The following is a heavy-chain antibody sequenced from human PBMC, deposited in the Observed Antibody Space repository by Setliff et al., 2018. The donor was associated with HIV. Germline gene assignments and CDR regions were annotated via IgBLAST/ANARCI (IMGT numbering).Heavy chain of an antibody. CDR3: AIVAHSTSYYYYGMDV. J-gene: IGHJ6*02. D-gene: IGHD6-13*01. CDR2: IIPMFGTG. Sequence: WASVKVSCKASGGTFSSYGISWARQAPGQGLGWMGAIIPMFGTGFYAQKFQGRVTITTDESRTTYYMELSILRFEDTAVYFCAIVAHSTSYYYYGMDVWGQGTTVTVLL. CDR1: GGTFSSYG. V-gene: IGHV1-69*05.